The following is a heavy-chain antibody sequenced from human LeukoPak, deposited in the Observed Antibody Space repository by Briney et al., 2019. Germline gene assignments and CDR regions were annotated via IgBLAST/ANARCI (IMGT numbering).Heavy chain of an antibody. Sequence: GGSLRLSCPASGFTFSSYGMHWVRQAPGKGLEWVAFIRYDGSNKYYADSVKGRFTISRDNSKNTLYLQMNSLRAEDTAVYYCAKVEGAYFDYWGQGTLVTVSS. CDR2: IRYDGSNK. D-gene: IGHD4/OR15-4a*01. J-gene: IGHJ4*02. CDR1: GFTFSSYG. V-gene: IGHV3-30*02. CDR3: AKVEGAYFDY.